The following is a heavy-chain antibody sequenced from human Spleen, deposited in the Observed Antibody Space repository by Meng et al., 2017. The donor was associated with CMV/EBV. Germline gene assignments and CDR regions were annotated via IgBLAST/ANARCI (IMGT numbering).Heavy chain of an antibody. CDR3: ARGITIFGVVIESNWFDP. Sequence: SFNPYFWSWLRQPPVKGLEWIGELYHSGSTNYNPSLKSRVTISVDKSKNQFSLKLSSVTAADTAVYYCARGITIFGVVIESNWFDPWGQGTLVTVSS. CDR2: LYHSGST. CDR1: SFNPYF. V-gene: IGHV4-34*01. J-gene: IGHJ5*02. D-gene: IGHD3-3*01.